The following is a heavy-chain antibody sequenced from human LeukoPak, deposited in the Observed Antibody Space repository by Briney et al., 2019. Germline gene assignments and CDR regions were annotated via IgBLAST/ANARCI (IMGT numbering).Heavy chain of an antibody. CDR3: ASQHTGYSSSWYPIWYGMDV. Sequence: SETLSLTCAVYGGSFSGYYWSWIRQPPGKGLEWIGEINHSGSTNYNPSLKSRVTISVDTSKNQFSLKLSSVTAADTAVYYCASQHTGYSSSWYPIWYGMDVWGQGTTVTVSS. CDR1: GGSFSGYY. V-gene: IGHV4-34*01. D-gene: IGHD6-13*01. CDR2: INHSGST. J-gene: IGHJ6*02.